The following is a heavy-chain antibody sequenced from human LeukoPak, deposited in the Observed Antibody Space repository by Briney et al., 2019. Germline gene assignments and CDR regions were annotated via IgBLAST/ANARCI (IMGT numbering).Heavy chain of an antibody. CDR3: AREVAPLYFHYGMDV. J-gene: IGHJ6*01. V-gene: IGHV3-53*01. Sequence: GGSLRLSCAASGRTLSSNYMTWVRQAPGKGLEWVSVIYIGGSTYYEDSVKGRFTISRDDSKTTVYLLMNSLRAEDTAVYYCAREVAPLYFHYGMDVWGEGTTVTVSS. D-gene: IGHD2-21*01. CDR2: IYIGGST. CDR1: GRTLSSNY.